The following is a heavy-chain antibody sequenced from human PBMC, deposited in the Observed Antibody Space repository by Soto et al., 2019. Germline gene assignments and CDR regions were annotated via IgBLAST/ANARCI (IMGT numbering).Heavy chain of an antibody. CDR2: INHSGST. D-gene: IGHD5-12*01. J-gene: IGHJ4*02. CDR3: ARGDVVIVATITGFSYFDY. CDR1: GGCFSGYY. Sequence: QVQLQQWGAGLLKPSETLSLTCAVYGGCFSGYYWSWIRQPPGKGLEWIGEINHSGSTNYHPALKRRVTISIDPSKNQFSLKLSSVTAADTAVYYCARGDVVIVATITGFSYFDYWGQGTLVTVSS. V-gene: IGHV4-34*01.